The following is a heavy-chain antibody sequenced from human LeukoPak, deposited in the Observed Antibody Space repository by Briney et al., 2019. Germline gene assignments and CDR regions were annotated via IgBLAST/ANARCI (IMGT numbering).Heavy chain of an antibody. CDR2: IHYSGNT. J-gene: IGHJ5*02. D-gene: IGHD5-12*01. CDR1: GGSIRNYY. Sequence: SETLSLTCTLSGGSIRNYYWNWMRQPPGKGLEWIGYIHYSGNTKYNPSLKSRVTISVDTSKNHFSLKLSSVTAADTAVYYCARGGFLDAFDPWGQGTLVTVSS. CDR3: ARGGFLDAFDP. V-gene: IGHV4-59*01.